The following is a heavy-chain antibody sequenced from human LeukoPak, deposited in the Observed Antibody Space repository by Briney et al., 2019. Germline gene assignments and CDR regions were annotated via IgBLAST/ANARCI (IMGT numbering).Heavy chain of an antibody. CDR2: IYYSGST. J-gene: IGHJ4*02. Sequence: PSETLSLTCTVSGGPISSSSYYWGWIRQPPGKGLEWIGSIYYSGSTYYNPSLKSRVTISVDTSKNQFSLKLSSVTAADTAVYYCASGIRGDYYDSSGYLDYWGQGTLVTVSS. D-gene: IGHD3-22*01. CDR3: ASGIRGDYYDSSGYLDY. CDR1: GGPISSSSYY. V-gene: IGHV4-39*01.